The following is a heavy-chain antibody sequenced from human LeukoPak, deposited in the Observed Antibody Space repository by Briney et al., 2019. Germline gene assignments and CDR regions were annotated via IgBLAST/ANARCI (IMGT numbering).Heavy chain of an antibody. J-gene: IGHJ4*02. V-gene: IGHV3-30*04. CDR3: ARAHYYGSGSYMGPFDY. CDR1: GFTFSSYA. Sequence: GGSLRLSCAASGFTFSSYAMHWVRQAPGKGLEWVAVISYDGGNKYYADSVKGRFTISRDNSKNTLYLQMNSLRAEDTAVYYCARAHYYGSGSYMGPFDYWGQGTLVTVSS. CDR2: ISYDGGNK. D-gene: IGHD3-10*01.